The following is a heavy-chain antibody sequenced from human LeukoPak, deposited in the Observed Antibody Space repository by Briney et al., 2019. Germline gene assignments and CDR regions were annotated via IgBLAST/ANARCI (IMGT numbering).Heavy chain of an antibody. Sequence: PSETLSLTCTVSGGSISRNYWNWIRQPPGKGLEWIGHIYYSETTNYNPSLKSRVSISVDTSKNLLSLKLTSVTAADTAVYYCARGSTSIVWGRGTLVTASS. J-gene: IGHJ2*01. V-gene: IGHV4-59*01. CDR1: GGSISRNY. D-gene: IGHD2/OR15-2a*01. CDR3: ARGSTSIV. CDR2: IYYSETT.